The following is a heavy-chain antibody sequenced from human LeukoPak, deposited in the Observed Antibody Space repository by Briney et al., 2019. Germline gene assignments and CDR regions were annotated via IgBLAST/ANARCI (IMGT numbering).Heavy chain of an antibody. Sequence: GGSLRLSCAASGFTFDDYAMHWVRQAPGKGLEWVSGISWNSGSIGYADSVKGRFTISRDNAKNSLYLQMNSLRAEDTALYYCAKEGRWQQLEYWGQGTLVTVSS. CDR3: AKEGRWQQLEY. CDR1: GFTFDDYA. CDR2: ISWNSGSI. J-gene: IGHJ4*02. V-gene: IGHV3-9*01. D-gene: IGHD1-1*01.